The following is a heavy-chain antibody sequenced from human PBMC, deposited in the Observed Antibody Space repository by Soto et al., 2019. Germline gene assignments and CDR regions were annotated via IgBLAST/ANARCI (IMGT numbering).Heavy chain of an antibody. J-gene: IGHJ4*02. Sequence: EGSLKISCSASGDSFTSYWIAWVRQTPGKGLEWMGIIYPDDSDTRYSPSFQGQVTISADKSITTAYLQWSSMKPSDSAIYYCARGGVAARTFDYWGQGTPVTVSS. CDR2: IYPDDSDT. CDR3: ARGGVAARTFDY. D-gene: IGHD6-6*01. CDR1: GDSFTSYW. V-gene: IGHV5-51*01.